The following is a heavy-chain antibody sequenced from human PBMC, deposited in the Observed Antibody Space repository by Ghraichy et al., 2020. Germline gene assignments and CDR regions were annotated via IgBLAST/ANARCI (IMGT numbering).Heavy chain of an antibody. Sequence: GGSLRLSCAASGSTVSDTYMSWVRQAPGKGLEWFSIVYNGGSTYYADSVKGRFTISRDTSKNTMYLQMNSLRAEDTAVYYCARDHHCSGACWGQGTLVTVSS. CDR3: ARDHHCSGAC. CDR1: GSTVSDTY. J-gene: IGHJ4*02. D-gene: IGHD2-15*01. V-gene: IGHV3-66*01. CDR2: VYNGGST.